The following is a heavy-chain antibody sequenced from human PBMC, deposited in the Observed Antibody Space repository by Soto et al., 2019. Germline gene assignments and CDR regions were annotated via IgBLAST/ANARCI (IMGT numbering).Heavy chain of an antibody. Sequence: ASVKVSCKASGYTFTGYYMHWVRQAPGQGLEWMGWINPNSGGTNYAQKFQGRVTMTRDTSISTAYMELSRLRSDDTAVYYCARDFNIVLVPAPGWFDSWGQGTLVTVSS. V-gene: IGHV1-2*02. D-gene: IGHD2-2*01. CDR1: GYTFTGYY. CDR3: ARDFNIVLVPAPGWFDS. CDR2: INPNSGGT. J-gene: IGHJ5*02.